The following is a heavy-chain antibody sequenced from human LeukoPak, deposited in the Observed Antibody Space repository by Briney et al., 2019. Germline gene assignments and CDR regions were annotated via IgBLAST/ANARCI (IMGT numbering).Heavy chain of an antibody. V-gene: IGHV4-59*08. D-gene: IGHD3-3*01. J-gene: IGHJ3*02. Sequence: ETLSVTCTVSGGSISPYYWSWIRQPPGKGLEYIGYINYSGTTDSNPSLKSRVTISVDTSKNQFSLKLSPVAAADTAVYYCARHESAWRGAFDIWGQGTIVTASS. CDR2: INYSGTT. CDR1: GGSISPYY. CDR3: ARHESAWRGAFDI.